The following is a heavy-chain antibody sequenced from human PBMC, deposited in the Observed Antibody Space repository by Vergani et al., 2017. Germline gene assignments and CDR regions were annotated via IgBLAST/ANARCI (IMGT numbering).Heavy chain of an antibody. D-gene: IGHD3-10*01. CDR2: LDPEDGET. J-gene: IGHJ4*02. V-gene: IGHV1-24*01. Sequence: QVQLVQSGAEGKKPGASVKVSCKVSGYTLTDLSLNWVRQAPGKGLEWLGGLDPEDGETISAQKFEGRVTMTEDTSTDTAYMELSSLRSEDTAVYYCATVGRLWFGELWSYWGQGTLVTVSS. CDR1: GYTLTDLS. CDR3: ATVGRLWFGELWSY.